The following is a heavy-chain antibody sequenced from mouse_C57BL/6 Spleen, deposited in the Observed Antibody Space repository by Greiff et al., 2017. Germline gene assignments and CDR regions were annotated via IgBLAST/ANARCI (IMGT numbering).Heavy chain of an antibody. CDR1: GYTFTRYW. Sequence: QVQLQQPGAELVKPGASVKMSCKASGYTFTRYWITWVKQRPGQGLEWIGAIYPGSGSTNYNEKFKSKATLTVDTSSSTAYMQLSSLTSEDSAVYYCARGRGDYFDYGGQGTILTVSA. J-gene: IGHJ2*01. CDR3: ARGRGDYFDY. V-gene: IGHV1-55*01. CDR2: IYPGSGST.